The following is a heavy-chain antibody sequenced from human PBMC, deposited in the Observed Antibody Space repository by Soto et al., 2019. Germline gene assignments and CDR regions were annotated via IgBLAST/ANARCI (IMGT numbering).Heavy chain of an antibody. CDR1: GYTFTSYG. J-gene: IGHJ4*02. CDR3: ARDRLRGYDSSGFYS. D-gene: IGHD3-22*01. V-gene: IGHV1-18*01. Sequence: ASVKVSFKASGYTFTSYGISWVRQAPGQGLEWMGWISAYNGNTNYAQKFQDRVTMTTATSTNTVFLELRSLKSDDTAIYYCARDRLRGYDSSGFYSWGQGTLVTVSS. CDR2: ISAYNGNT.